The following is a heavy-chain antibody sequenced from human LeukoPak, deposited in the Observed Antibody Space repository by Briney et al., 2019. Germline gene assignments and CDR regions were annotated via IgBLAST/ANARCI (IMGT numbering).Heavy chain of an antibody. CDR2: IKQDGSVK. J-gene: IGHJ4*02. CDR3: ARGSTYSSGWYGY. Sequence: GGSLRLSCAASGFTFSSYWMSWVRQAPGKGLEWVANIKQDGSVKYYVDSVKGRFTISRDNAKNSLYLQMNSLRAEDTAVYYCARGSTYSSGWYGYWGQGTLVTVSS. CDR1: GFTFSSYW. D-gene: IGHD6-19*01. V-gene: IGHV3-7*01.